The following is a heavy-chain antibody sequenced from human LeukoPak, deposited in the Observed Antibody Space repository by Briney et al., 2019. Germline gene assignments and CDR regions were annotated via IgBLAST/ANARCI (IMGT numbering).Heavy chain of an antibody. Sequence: GGSLRLSCAASRFTFSSYWMHWVRQAPGKGLVWVSRIKRDGSSTSYADSVKGRFAISTDNAKNTLYLQMNSLRAEDTAVYYCARGIGYTCGLGYWGQGTLVTVSS. D-gene: IGHD5-18*01. CDR3: ARGIGYTCGLGY. V-gene: IGHV3-74*01. CDR2: IKRDGSST. CDR1: RFTFSSYW. J-gene: IGHJ4*02.